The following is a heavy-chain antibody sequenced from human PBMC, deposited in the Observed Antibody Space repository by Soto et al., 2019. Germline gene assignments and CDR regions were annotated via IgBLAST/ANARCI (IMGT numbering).Heavy chain of an antibody. Sequence: EVQLVESGGGLVKPGGSLRLSCAASGFTFSSYSMNWVRQAPGKGLEWVSSISSSSSYIYYADSVKGRFTISRDNAKNSLNLQMNSLRAEDTAVYYCARAWGRLQLGVDYWGQGTLVNVSS. V-gene: IGHV3-21*01. CDR2: ISSSSSYI. CDR1: GFTFSSYS. J-gene: IGHJ4*02. D-gene: IGHD5-12*01. CDR3: ARAWGRLQLGVDY.